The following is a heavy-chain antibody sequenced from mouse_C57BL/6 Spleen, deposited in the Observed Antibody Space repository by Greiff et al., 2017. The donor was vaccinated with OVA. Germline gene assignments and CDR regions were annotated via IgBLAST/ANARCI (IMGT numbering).Heavy chain of an antibody. CDR2: ISDGGSYT. J-gene: IGHJ3*01. D-gene: IGHD3-2*02. CDR3: ARDAAQATFAY. V-gene: IGHV5-4*01. CDR1: GFTFSSYA. Sequence: EVMLVESGGGLVKPGGSLKLSCAASGFTFSSYAMSWVRQTPEKRLEWVATISDGGSYTYYPDNVKGRFTISRDNAKNNLYLQMSHLKSEDTAMYYCARDAAQATFAYWGQGTLVTVSA.